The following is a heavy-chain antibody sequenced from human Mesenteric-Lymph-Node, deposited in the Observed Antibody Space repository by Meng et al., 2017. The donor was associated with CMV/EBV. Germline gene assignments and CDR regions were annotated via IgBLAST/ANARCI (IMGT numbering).Heavy chain of an antibody. D-gene: IGHD2-2*01. CDR3: AKDRRYCSSTSCRYRSRHYYYGMDV. J-gene: IGHJ6*02. Sequence: GGSLRLSCAASGFTFSSYGMHWVRQAPGKGLEWVAFIRYDGSNKYYADSVKGRFTISRDNSKNTLYLQMNSLRAEDTAVYYCAKDRRYCSSTSCRYRSRHYYYGMDVWGQGTAVTVSS. CDR2: IRYDGSNK. CDR1: GFTFSSYG. V-gene: IGHV3-30*02.